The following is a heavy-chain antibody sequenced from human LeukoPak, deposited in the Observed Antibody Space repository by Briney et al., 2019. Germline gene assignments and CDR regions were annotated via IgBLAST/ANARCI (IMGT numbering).Heavy chain of an antibody. Sequence: GASVKVSCSSSGSTFTSCGISWERQAPGQPLEWMGWISAYNGNTNYEQNVQGRVTMTTDTSPSTASMELRSLRSDDTAVYYCARATFYDFLTGYYEGFWFDPWGQGTLVTVSS. CDR2: ISAYNGNT. V-gene: IGHV1-18*01. D-gene: IGHD3-9*01. CDR1: GSTFTSCG. CDR3: ARATFYDFLTGYYEGFWFDP. J-gene: IGHJ5*02.